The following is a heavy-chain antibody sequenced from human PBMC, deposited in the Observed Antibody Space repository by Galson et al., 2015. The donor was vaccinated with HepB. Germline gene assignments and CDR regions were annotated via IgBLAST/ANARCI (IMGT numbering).Heavy chain of an antibody. CDR3: ERDGGDYYDNSGSPYNWCGP. Sequence: SVKVSCKASGYTFTTYYMHWVRQAPGQGLEWMGQINPNGGGTRYSHKFQGRISMTRDTSTNTVYMELSSLTSEDTAVYYCERDGGDYYDNSGSPYNWCGPWGQVTLVTVSS. J-gene: IGHJ5*02. CDR2: INPNGGGT. D-gene: IGHD3-22*01. V-gene: IGHV1-46*01. CDR1: GYTFTTYY.